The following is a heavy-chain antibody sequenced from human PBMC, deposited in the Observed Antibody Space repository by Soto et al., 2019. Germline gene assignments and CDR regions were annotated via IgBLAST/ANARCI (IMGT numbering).Heavy chain of an antibody. V-gene: IGHV4-31*03. CDR1: GGSISSGGYY. CDR2: IYYSGST. CDR3: ARAVASYYDILTGYKIYFDY. J-gene: IGHJ4*02. D-gene: IGHD3-9*01. Sequence: QVQLQESGPGLVKPSQTLSLTCTVSGGSISSGGYYWSWIRQHPGKGLEWIGYIYYSGSTYYNPSLKSRVTISVDTSKNQFSLKLSSVTAADTAVYYCARAVASYYDILTGYKIYFDYWGQGTLVTVSS.